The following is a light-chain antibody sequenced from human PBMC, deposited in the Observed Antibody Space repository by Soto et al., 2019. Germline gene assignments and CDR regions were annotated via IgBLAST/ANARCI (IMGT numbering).Light chain of an antibody. Sequence: EIVLTQSPGTLSLSPGERATLSCRASQSVSSSYLAWYQQKPGQAPRLLIYGASSRATGIPDRFSGSGSGTDFTLTISRLEPEDFSVYYSQQYGSSPSYTFGQGTKLAIK. J-gene: IGKJ2*01. CDR3: QQYGSSPSYT. V-gene: IGKV3-20*01. CDR2: GAS. CDR1: QSVSSSY.